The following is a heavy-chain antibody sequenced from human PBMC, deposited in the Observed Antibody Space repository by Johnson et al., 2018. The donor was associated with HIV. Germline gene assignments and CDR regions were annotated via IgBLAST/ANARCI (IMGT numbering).Heavy chain of an antibody. Sequence: VQLVESGGGLVKPGGSLRLSCAASGFTFSTYAMHWVRQAPGKGLEYVSGISSDGGSTYYANSVKGRFTISRDNSKNTLYLQMGSLRAEDMAVYYCARCRDGYTLLSAFDIWGQWTMVTVSS. D-gene: IGHD5-24*01. CDR3: ARCRDGYTLLSAFDI. J-gene: IGHJ3*02. CDR2: ISSDGGST. CDR1: GFTFSTYA. V-gene: IGHV3-64*01.